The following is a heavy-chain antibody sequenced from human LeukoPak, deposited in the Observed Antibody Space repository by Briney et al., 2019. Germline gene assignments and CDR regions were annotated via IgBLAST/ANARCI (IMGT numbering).Heavy chain of an antibody. CDR1: GFTFSSYS. CDR2: ISSSSSYI. J-gene: IGHJ6*03. D-gene: IGHD2-21*01. V-gene: IGHV3-21*01. CDR3: ATDLFDYMDV. Sequence: RGSLRLSCAASGFTFSSYSMNWVRQAPGKGLEWVSSISSSSSYIYYADSVKGRFTISRDNAKNSLYLQMNSLRAEDTAVYYCATDLFDYMDVWGKGTTVTISS.